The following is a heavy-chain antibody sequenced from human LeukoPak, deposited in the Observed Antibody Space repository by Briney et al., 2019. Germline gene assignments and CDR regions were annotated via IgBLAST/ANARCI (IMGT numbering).Heavy chain of an antibody. Sequence: PSETLSLTCTVSGGSISSSSYYWGWIRQPPGKGLEWIGSIYYSGRTYYNPSLKSRVTISVDTSKTQFSLKLSSVTAADTAVFYCARVGIGYSSGWYRVLWGQGTLVTVSS. CDR3: ARVGIGYSSGWYRVL. CDR2: IYYSGRT. J-gene: IGHJ4*02. V-gene: IGHV4-39*01. CDR1: GGSISSSSYY. D-gene: IGHD6-19*01.